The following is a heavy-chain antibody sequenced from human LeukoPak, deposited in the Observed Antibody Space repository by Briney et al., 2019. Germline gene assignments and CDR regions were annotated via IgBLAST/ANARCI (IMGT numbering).Heavy chain of an antibody. Sequence: SQTLSLTCAVSGGSISSGGHSWSWIRQPPGRGLEWIGYIYYSGSTYYNPSLKSRVTISVDTSKNQFSLKLSSVTAADTAVYYCARKGPRKRVIYDILTGYPSNWFDPWGQGTLVTVSS. CDR3: ARKGPRKRVIYDILTGYPSNWFDP. CDR2: IYYSGST. V-gene: IGHV4-30-4*07. CDR1: GGSISSGGHS. D-gene: IGHD3-9*01. J-gene: IGHJ5*02.